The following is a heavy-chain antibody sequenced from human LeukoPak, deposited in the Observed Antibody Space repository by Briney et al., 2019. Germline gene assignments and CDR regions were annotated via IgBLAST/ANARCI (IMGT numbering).Heavy chain of an antibody. CDR2: IYYSGSA. V-gene: IGHV4-59*01. CDR1: GGSISSYY. J-gene: IGHJ6*03. CDR3: ARGVGGIQLWLGYYYYYMDV. D-gene: IGHD5-18*01. Sequence: SETLSLTCTVSGGSISSYYWSWIRQPPGKGLEWIGYIYYSGSANYNPSLKSRVTISVDTSKNQFSLKLSSVTAADTAVYYCARGVGGIQLWLGYYYYYMDVWGKGTTVTISS.